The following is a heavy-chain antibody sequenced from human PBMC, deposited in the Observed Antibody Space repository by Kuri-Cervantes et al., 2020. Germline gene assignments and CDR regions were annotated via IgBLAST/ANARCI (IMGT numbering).Heavy chain of an antibody. J-gene: IGHJ5*02. CDR2: LSSSSSTI. Sequence: GESLKISCAASGFTFSRYSMDWVRQAPGKGLEWVSSLSSSSSTIYYADSVKGRFTISRDNAKNSLYLQMNSLRDEDTAVYYCARCSGSYSDWFDPWGQGTLVTVSS. D-gene: IGHD1-26*01. V-gene: IGHV3-48*02. CDR1: GFTFSRYS. CDR3: ARCSGSYSDWFDP.